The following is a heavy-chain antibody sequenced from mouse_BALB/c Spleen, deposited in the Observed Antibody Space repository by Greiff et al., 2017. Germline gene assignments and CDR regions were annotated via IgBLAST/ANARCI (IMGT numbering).Heavy chain of an antibody. Sequence: EVQRVESGGGLVKPGGSLKLSCAASGFTFSDYYMYWVRQTPEKRLEWVATISDGGSYTYYPDSVKGRFTISRDNAKNNLYLQMSSLKSEDTAMYYCARGYRYFDYWGQGTTLTVSS. V-gene: IGHV5-4*02. J-gene: IGHJ2*01. CDR2: ISDGGSYT. D-gene: IGHD2-14*01. CDR1: GFTFSDYY. CDR3: ARGYRYFDY.